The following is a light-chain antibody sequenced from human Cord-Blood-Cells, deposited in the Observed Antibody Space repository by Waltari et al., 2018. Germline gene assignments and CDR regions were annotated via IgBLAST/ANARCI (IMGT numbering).Light chain of an antibody. J-gene: IGLJ2*01. CDR3: SSYTSSSTLV. Sequence: QSALTQPASVSGSPGQSITISCTGTSSDVGGFNSVSWYQQHQGKAPKLMIYDVSNRPSVVSNRFSSSKSGNTASLTISGLQAEDEADYYCSSYTSSSTLVFGGGTKLTVL. CDR1: SSDVGGFNS. V-gene: IGLV2-14*01. CDR2: DVS.